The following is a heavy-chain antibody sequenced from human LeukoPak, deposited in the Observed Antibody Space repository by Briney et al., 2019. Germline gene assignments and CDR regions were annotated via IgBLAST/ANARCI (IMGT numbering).Heavy chain of an antibody. CDR3: AILGATNGFDF. D-gene: IGHD1-26*01. CDR1: AFTFSNYW. Sequence: GGSLRLSCEASAFTFSNYWMHWVRQAPGKGLVWVSRIKSDGSSTSYADSVKGRFTISRDNAKNTLYLQMNSLRPEDTAVYYCAILGATNGFDFWGQGTMVTVSS. CDR2: IKSDGSST. J-gene: IGHJ3*01. V-gene: IGHV3-74*01.